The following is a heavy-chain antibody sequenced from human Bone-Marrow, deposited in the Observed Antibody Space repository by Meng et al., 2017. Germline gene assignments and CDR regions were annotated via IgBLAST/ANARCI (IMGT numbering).Heavy chain of an antibody. Sequence: LRLSCAISGDSVSSNSAAWNWIRQSPSRGLEWLGRTYYRSKWYNDYAVSVKSRITINTDTSKNQFSLQLNSVTPEDTAVYYCARDGIAAAGTPEYYYYYGMDVWGQGTTVTVSS. CDR3: ARDGIAAAGTPEYYYYYGMDV. V-gene: IGHV6-1*01. CDR1: GDSVSSNSAA. J-gene: IGHJ6*02. D-gene: IGHD6-13*01. CDR2: TYYRSKWYN.